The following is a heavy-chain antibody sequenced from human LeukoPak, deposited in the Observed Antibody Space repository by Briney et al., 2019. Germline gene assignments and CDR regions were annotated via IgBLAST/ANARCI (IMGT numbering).Heavy chain of an antibody. CDR3: AREEALGSGSFDY. D-gene: IGHD1-26*01. CDR2: IYHSGST. Sequence: SSETLSLTCTVSGYSISSGYYWDWIRQPPGKGLEWIGSIYHSGSTYYNPSLKSRVTISVDTSKNQFSLKLGSVTAADTAVYYCAREEALGSGSFDYWGQGTLVTVSS. V-gene: IGHV4-38-2*02. J-gene: IGHJ4*02. CDR1: GYSISSGYY.